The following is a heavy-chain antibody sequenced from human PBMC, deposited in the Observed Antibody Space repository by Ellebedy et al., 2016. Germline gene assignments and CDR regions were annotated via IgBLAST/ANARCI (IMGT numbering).Heavy chain of an antibody. CDR1: GFTFDDYA. CDR2: ISWNSGSI. J-gene: IGHJ3*02. CDR3: AKGFLWFGSDDAFDI. V-gene: IGHV3-9*01. Sequence: SLKISCAASGFTFDDYAMHWVRQAPGKGLEWVSGISWNSGSIGYADSVKGRFTISRDNAKNSLYLQMNSLRAEDTALYYCAKGFLWFGSDDAFDIWGQGTMVTVSS. D-gene: IGHD3-10*01.